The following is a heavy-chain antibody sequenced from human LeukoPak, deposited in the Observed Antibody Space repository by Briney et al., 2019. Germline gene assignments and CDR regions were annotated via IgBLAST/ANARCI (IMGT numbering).Heavy chain of an antibody. Sequence: ASVKVSCKASGGTFSSYAISWVRQAPGQGLEWMGGIIPIFGTANYAQKFQGRVTITADESTSTAYMELSSLRSEDTAVYYCARTNYDILTGYFGYYYYYMDVWGKGTTVTISS. CDR2: IIPIFGTA. CDR1: GGTFSSYA. D-gene: IGHD3-9*01. J-gene: IGHJ6*03. V-gene: IGHV1-69*13. CDR3: ARTNYDILTGYFGYYYYYMDV.